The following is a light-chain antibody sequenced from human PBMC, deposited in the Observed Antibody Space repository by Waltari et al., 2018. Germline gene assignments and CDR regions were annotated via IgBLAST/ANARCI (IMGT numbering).Light chain of an antibody. CDR2: DAS. CDR3: QQYNSYNT. V-gene: IGKV1-5*01. CDR1: QGISSY. Sequence: DILMTQSPSTLSASVGDRVTITCRASQGISSYLAWYQQKPGKLPRLLIYDASSLQSGVPSRFSGSGSGTEFILTISSLQPDDSATYYCQQYNSYNTFGQGTKVEIK. J-gene: IGKJ2*01.